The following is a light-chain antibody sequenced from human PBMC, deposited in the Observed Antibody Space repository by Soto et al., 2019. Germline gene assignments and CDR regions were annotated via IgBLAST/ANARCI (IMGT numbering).Light chain of an antibody. CDR2: SNT. CDR3: AAWDDRLNGVV. V-gene: IGLV1-44*01. J-gene: IGLJ2*01. CDR1: SSNIGSNT. Sequence: QSVLTQPPSASGTPGQRVTISCSGSSSNIGSNTVNWYQQLPGTAPKLLIYSNTQRPSGVPDRFSGSKSGTSASLAISGLQSEDEADYYCAAWDDRLNGVVFGGGTQLTV.